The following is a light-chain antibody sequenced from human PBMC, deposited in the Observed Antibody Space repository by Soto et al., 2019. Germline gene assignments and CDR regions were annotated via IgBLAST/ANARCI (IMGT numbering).Light chain of an antibody. CDR1: QNSNSY. CDR2: AAS. V-gene: IGKV1-9*01. Sequence: DIPMTQSPSSLSASVGDRVTITCRAGQNSNSYLNWYQHKPGKAPKVLIYAASSLQSGVPSRFSGSGSGTEFTLTIDNLQPEDFAIYYCQQLVSYPQFGGGTKVEI. CDR3: QQLVSYPQ. J-gene: IGKJ4*02.